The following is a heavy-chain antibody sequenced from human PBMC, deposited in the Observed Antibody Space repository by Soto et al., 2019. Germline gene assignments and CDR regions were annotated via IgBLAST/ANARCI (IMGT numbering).Heavy chain of an antibody. Sequence: HITLKESGPTLVKPTQTLTLTCTFSGFSLSTSGVGVGWIRQPPGKALEWLALIYWDDDKRYSPSLKSRLTITKDTSKHQVVLTITIMSPADTATDYCAHMPVYSSGGSCYLFDYWGQGTLVTVSS. CDR3: AHMPVYSSGGSCYLFDY. J-gene: IGHJ4*02. V-gene: IGHV2-5*02. CDR2: IYWDDDK. D-gene: IGHD2-15*01. CDR1: GFSLSTSGVG.